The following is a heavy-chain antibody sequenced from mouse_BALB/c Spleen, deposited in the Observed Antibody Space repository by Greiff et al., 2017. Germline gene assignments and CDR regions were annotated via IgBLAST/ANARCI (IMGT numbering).Heavy chain of an antibody. CDR2: ISSGSSTI. CDR3: GRRYDGNALDY. V-gene: IGHV5-17*02. D-gene: IGHD2-14*01. Sequence: VQLKQSGGGLVPPGGSRKLSCAASGFTFSSFGMHWVRQAPEKGLEWVAYISSGSSTIYYADTVKGRFTISRDNPTHTLFLQMTSLRSEDTAMYYCGRRYDGNALDYWGQGTSVTVSS. J-gene: IGHJ4*01. CDR1: GFTFSSFG.